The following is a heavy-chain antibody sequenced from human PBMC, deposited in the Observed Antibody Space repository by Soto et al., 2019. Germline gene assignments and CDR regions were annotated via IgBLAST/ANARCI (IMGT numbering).Heavy chain of an antibody. V-gene: IGHV1-69*12. CDR3: ARHVPAAGYYYGMDV. D-gene: IGHD2-2*01. J-gene: IGHJ6*02. CDR2: IIPIFGTA. Sequence: QVQLVQSGAEVKKPGSSVKVSCKASGGTFSSYAISWVRQAPGQGLEWMGGIIPIFGTANYAQKFQGRATITADESTSTAYRELSTMRSEDTAVYYCARHVPAAGYYYGMDVWGQGTTVTVSS. CDR1: GGTFSSYA.